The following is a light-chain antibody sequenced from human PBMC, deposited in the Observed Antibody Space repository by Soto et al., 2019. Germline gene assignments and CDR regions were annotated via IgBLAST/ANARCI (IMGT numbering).Light chain of an antibody. J-gene: IGLJ1*01. Sequence: QSVLTQPASVSGSPGQSITISCTGSSSDIGDYDYVSWYQQLPGKAPKVLISEVSNRPSGVSNRFSGSKSGNTASLTISGLQAEDEADYYCNSYATGNTRVFGTGTKVTVL. CDR2: EVS. V-gene: IGLV2-14*01. CDR1: SSDIGDYDY. CDR3: NSYATGNTRV.